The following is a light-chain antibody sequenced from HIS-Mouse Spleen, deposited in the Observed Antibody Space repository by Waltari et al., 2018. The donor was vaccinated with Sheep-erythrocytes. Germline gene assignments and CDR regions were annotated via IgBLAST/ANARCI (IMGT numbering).Light chain of an antibody. V-gene: IGLV3-25*03. Sequence: SYELTQPPSVSVSPGQTARITCSGDALPKQYAYGYQQKPGQAPGVVIYKDSERPSGLPERFSGSSSGTTVTLTISGVQAEDEADYYCQSADSSGTYVFGTGTKVTVL. J-gene: IGLJ1*01. CDR2: KDS. CDR3: QSADSSGTYV. CDR1: ALPKQY.